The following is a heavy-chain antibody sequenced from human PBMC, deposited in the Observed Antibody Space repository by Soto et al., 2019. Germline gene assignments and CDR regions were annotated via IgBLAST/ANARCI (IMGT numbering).Heavy chain of an antibody. CDR2: IYYSGST. J-gene: IGHJ6*02. CDR3: ARAAAGHYYYYGMDV. Sequence: SETLSLTCTVSGGSISSYYWSWIRQPPGKGLEWIGYIYYSGSTNYNPSLKSRVTISVDTSKNQFSLKLSSVTAADTAVYYCARAAAGHYYYYGMDVWGQGTTVTVSS. CDR1: GGSISSYY. D-gene: IGHD6-13*01. V-gene: IGHV4-59*01.